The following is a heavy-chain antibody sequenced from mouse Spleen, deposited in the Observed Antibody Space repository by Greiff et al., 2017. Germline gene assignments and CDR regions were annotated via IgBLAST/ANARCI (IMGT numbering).Heavy chain of an antibody. CDR1: GYAFSSYW. Sequence: QVQLQQSGAELVKPGASVKISCKASGYAFSSYWMNWVKQRPGKGLEWIGQIYPGDGDTNYNGKFKGKATLTADKSSSTAYMQLSSLTSEDSAVYFCARRGYWGRRDFDYWGQGTTLTVSS. V-gene: IGHV1-80*01. CDR2: IYPGDGDT. J-gene: IGHJ2*01. CDR3: ARRGYWGRRDFDY. D-gene: IGHD4-1*01.